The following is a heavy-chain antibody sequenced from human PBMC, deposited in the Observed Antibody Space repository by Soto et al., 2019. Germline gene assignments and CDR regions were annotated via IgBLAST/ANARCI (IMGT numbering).Heavy chain of an antibody. D-gene: IGHD6-13*01. CDR2: IYYSGST. Sequence: QVQLQESGPGLVKPSQTLSLTCTVSGGSISSGDYYWSWIRQPPGKGLEWIGYIYYSGSTYYNPSLKSRVTISVDTSKNQFSLKLSSVTAADTAVYYCAKEGIAAAGRDYYYGMDVWGQGTTVTVSS. J-gene: IGHJ6*02. CDR3: AKEGIAAAGRDYYYGMDV. CDR1: GGSISSGDYY. V-gene: IGHV4-30-4*01.